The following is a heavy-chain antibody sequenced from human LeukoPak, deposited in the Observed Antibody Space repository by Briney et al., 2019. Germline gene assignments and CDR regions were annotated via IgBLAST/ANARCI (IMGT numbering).Heavy chain of an antibody. Sequence: SETLSLTCTVSGGSISSSSYYWGWIRQPPGKGLEWIGYIYYSGSTNYNPSLKSRVTISVDTSKNQFSLKLSSVTAADTAVYYCARDSTRVGSPGGGDAFDIWGQGTMVTVSS. CDR3: ARDSTRVGSPGGGDAFDI. CDR1: GGSISSSSYY. D-gene: IGHD3-10*01. V-gene: IGHV4-61*01. J-gene: IGHJ3*02. CDR2: IYYSGST.